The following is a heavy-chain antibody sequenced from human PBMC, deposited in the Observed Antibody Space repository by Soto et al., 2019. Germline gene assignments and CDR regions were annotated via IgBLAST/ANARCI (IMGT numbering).Heavy chain of an antibody. Sequence: GGSLRLSCAASGFTFSTYVMTWVRQAPGKGLEWVSSISGSGGTTYYADSVKGRFTVSRDNSKNTLYLQMNSLRAEDTAVYSCAKGRLYSSAYYLPYYFDYWGQGTLVTVSS. CDR1: GFTFSTYV. D-gene: IGHD3-22*01. J-gene: IGHJ4*02. V-gene: IGHV3-23*01. CDR3: AKGRLYSSAYYLPYYFDY. CDR2: ISGSGGTT.